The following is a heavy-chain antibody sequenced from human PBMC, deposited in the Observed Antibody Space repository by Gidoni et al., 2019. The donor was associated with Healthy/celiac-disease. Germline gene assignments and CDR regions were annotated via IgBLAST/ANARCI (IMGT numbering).Heavy chain of an antibody. J-gene: IGHJ2*01. CDR3: ARGAVASNYWYFDL. CDR1: GFTFDDYG. Sequence: EVQLVESGGGVVRPVGSLRLSCAASGFTFDDYGMSWVRQAPGKGLEWVSGINWNGGSTGSADSVKGRFTISRDNAKNSLYLQMNSLRAEDTALYHCARGAVASNYWYFDLWGRGTLVTVSS. V-gene: IGHV3-20*01. D-gene: IGHD6-19*01. CDR2: INWNGGST.